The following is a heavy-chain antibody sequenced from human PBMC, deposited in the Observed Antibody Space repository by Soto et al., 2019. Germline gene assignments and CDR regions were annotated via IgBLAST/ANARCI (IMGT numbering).Heavy chain of an antibody. V-gene: IGHV3-23*01. CDR3: AKGGVAAARGYFDY. Sequence: GGSLRLSCADSGFTFRSYGLSWVRQAPGKGLEWVSDISGSGSVTNYADSVKGRFTISRDNSNNTLSLQMDSLRAEDTAVYYCAKGGVAAARGYFDYWGQGTRVTVSS. D-gene: IGHD6-13*01. CDR2: ISGSGSVT. J-gene: IGHJ4*02. CDR1: GFTFRSYG.